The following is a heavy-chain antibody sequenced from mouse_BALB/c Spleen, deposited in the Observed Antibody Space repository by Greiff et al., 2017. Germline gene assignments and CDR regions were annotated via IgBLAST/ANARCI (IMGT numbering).Heavy chain of an antibody. CDR3: ARDWDEDYLDY. J-gene: IGHJ2*01. V-gene: IGHV14-3*02. D-gene: IGHD4-1*01. CDR2: IDPANGNT. CDR1: GFNIKDTY. Sequence: VQLQQSGAELVKPGASVKLSCTASGFNIKDTYMHWVKQRPEQGLEWIGRIDPANGNTKYDPKFQGKATITADTSSNTAYLQLSSLTSEDTAVYYCARDWDEDYLDYWGQGTTLTVSS.